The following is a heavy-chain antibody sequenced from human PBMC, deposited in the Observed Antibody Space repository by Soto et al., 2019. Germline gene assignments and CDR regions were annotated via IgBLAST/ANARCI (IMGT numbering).Heavy chain of an antibody. CDR2: INHSGSY. CDR3: GRVVEGATRDTDLDS. J-gene: IGHJ5*01. Sequence: SETLSLTCTVSGGSFRGYYWGWVRQPPGEGLEWVGEINHSGSYNYHPSLKSRVTISVDTANNQVSLRMRSLTAGDTAVYYCGRVVEGATRDTDLDSWAKGTLVTVSS. CDR1: GGSFRGYY. D-gene: IGHD2-21*01. V-gene: IGHV4-34*01.